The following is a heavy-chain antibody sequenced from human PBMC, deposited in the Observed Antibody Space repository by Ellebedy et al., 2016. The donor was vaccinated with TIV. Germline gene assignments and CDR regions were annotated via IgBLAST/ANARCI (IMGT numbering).Heavy chain of an antibody. Sequence: GESLKISCAASGFTFGSYAMNWVRQAPGKGLEWVSGISGGGDNAYYGDSVMGRSTISRDNSKNTLYLQMTSLRAEDTAVYYCAKDRRLVVGYLEYWGQGTLVTVSS. CDR3: AKDRRLVVGYLEY. CDR1: GFTFGSYA. D-gene: IGHD3-22*01. CDR2: ISGGGDNA. V-gene: IGHV3-23*02. J-gene: IGHJ4*02.